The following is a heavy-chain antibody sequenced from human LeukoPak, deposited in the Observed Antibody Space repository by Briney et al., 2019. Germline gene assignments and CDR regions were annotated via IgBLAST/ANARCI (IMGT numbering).Heavy chain of an antibody. J-gene: IGHJ4*02. CDR2: IYYSGST. D-gene: IGHD2-2*01. CDR1: GGSISSYY. Sequence: PSETLSLTCTVSGGSISSYYWSWIRQPPGKGLEWIGYIYYSGSTNYNPSLKSRVTISVDTSKNQFSLKLSSVTAADTAVYYCARGRESPAPYYFDYWGQGTLVTVSS. CDR3: ARGRESPAPYYFDY. V-gene: IGHV4-59*01.